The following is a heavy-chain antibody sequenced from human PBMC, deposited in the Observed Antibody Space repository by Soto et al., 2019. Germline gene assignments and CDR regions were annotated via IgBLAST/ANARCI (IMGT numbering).Heavy chain of an antibody. Sequence: SVKVSCKASGGTFSSYAISWVRQAPGQGLEWMGWISAYNGNTNYAQKLQGRVTMTTDTSTSTAYMELRSLRSDDTAVYYCARDHLNYDFLCGYYTGRKWFYPRGQRNPVPVSS. CDR2: ISAYNGNT. V-gene: IGHV1-18*01. CDR1: GGTFSSYA. D-gene: IGHD3-3*01. J-gene: IGHJ5*02. CDR3: ARDHLNYDFLCGYYTGRKWFYP.